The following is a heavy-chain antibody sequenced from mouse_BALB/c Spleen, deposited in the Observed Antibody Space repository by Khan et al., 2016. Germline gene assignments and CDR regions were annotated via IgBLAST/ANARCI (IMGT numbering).Heavy chain of an antibody. CDR1: GYSITSDYA. CDR2: ISYSGSP. CDR3: ASNYYGSSFDY. J-gene: IGHJ2*01. Sequence: EVQLQESGPGLVKPSQSLSLTCTVTGYSITSDYAWNWIRQFPGNKLEWMGYISYSGSPSYNPSLKSRISITRDPSKNQFFLQLNSVTTEGTATYYCASNYYGSSFDYWGQGTALTVSS. D-gene: IGHD1-1*01. V-gene: IGHV3-2*02.